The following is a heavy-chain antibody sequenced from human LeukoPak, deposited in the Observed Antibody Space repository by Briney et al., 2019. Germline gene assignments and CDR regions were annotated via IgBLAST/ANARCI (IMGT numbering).Heavy chain of an antibody. J-gene: IGHJ3*02. D-gene: IGHD6-13*01. CDR3: ARAPLPQIAAASKGGAFDI. CDR2: INHSGST. Sequence: SETLSLTCAVYGGSFSGYYWSWIRQPPGKGLEWIGKINHSGSTNYNPSLKSRVTISVDTSKNQFSLKLSSVTAADTAVYYCARAPLPQIAAASKGGAFDIWGQGTMVTVSS. CDR1: GGSFSGYY. V-gene: IGHV4-34*01.